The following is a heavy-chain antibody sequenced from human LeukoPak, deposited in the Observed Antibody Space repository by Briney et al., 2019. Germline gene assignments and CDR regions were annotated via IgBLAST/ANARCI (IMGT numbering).Heavy chain of an antibody. Sequence: SETLSLTCTVSGGSISTYYWSWVRQPPGKGLEWIGYIYYSGDTNYNPALKSRVTISLDTSKNQFSLKLNSVTAADTAVYYCAGLNFFGGDFNWGQGLVVSVSS. J-gene: IGHJ4*02. CDR1: GGSISTYY. CDR2: IYYSGDT. CDR3: AGLNFFGGDFN. D-gene: IGHD2-21*02. V-gene: IGHV4-59*08.